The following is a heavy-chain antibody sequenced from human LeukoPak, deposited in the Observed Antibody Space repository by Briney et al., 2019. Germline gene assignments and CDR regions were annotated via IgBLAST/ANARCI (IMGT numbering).Heavy chain of an antibody. CDR2: IIPIFGTA. J-gene: IGHJ4*02. Sequence: SVKVSCKASGGTFSSYAISWVRQAPGQGLEWVGGIIPIFGTANYAQKFQGRVTITTDESTSTAYMELSSLRSEDTAVYYCARADPCGGDCYANFDYWGQGTLVTVSS. V-gene: IGHV1-69*05. CDR1: GGTFSSYA. D-gene: IGHD2-21*02. CDR3: ARADPCGGDCYANFDY.